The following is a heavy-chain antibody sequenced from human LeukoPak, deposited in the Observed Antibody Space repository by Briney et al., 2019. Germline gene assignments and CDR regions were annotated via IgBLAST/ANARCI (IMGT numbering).Heavy chain of an antibody. J-gene: IGHJ4*02. CDR2: INPNSGGT. CDR1: GYTFTGYY. Sequence: ASVKVSCKASGYTFTGYYMHWVRQAPGQGLEWMGWINPNSGGTNYAQKFQGRVTMTRDTSISTAYMELSRLRSDDTAVYYCARDPFSGYYPLDYWGQGTLVTVSS. V-gene: IGHV1-2*02. D-gene: IGHD3-3*01. CDR3: ARDPFSGYYPLDY.